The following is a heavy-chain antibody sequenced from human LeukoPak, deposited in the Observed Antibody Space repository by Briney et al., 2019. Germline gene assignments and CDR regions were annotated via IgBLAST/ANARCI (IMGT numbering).Heavy chain of an antibody. Sequence: GGSLRLSRAASGFPFSNYAMHGVRQAPRKGLEWVAVISYDGSNKYYAASVKGRFTISRDNPKETLYLQMNSLRAEDTAVYFCAKDPGRITRIGPYYWGQGNLVTVS. CDR3: AKDPGRITRIGPYY. CDR1: GFPFSNYA. J-gene: IGHJ4*02. D-gene: IGHD3-22*01. CDR2: ISYDGSNK. V-gene: IGHV3-30*04.